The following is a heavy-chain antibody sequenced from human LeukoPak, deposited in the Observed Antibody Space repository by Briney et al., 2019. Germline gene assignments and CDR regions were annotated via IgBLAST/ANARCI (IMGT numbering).Heavy chain of an antibody. CDR1: GFTFSSYA. Sequence: GGSLRLSGAASGFTFSSYAMSWVRQAPGKGLEWVSAISGSGGSTYYADSVKGRFTISRDNSKNTLYLQLNSLRAEDTAVYYCAKDLSSSSWPAWFDPWGQGTLVTVSS. CDR3: AKDLSSSSWPAWFDP. CDR2: ISGSGGST. V-gene: IGHV3-23*01. D-gene: IGHD6-13*01. J-gene: IGHJ5*02.